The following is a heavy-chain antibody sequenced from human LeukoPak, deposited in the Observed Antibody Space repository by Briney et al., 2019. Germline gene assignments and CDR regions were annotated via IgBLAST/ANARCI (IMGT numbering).Heavy chain of an antibody. CDR1: GYTFTGYY. D-gene: IGHD6-19*01. J-gene: IGHJ4*02. Sequence: ASVKVSCKASGYTFTGYYMHWVRQAPGQGLEWMGWINPNSGGTNYAQKFQGRVTMTRDTSISTAYMELSSLRSDDAVVYYCARSYSSSAPHFDSWGQGTLVTVSS. CDR3: ARSYSSSAPHFDS. V-gene: IGHV1-2*02. CDR2: INPNSGGT.